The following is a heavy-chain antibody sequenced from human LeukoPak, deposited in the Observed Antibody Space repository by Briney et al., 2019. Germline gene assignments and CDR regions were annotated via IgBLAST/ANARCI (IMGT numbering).Heavy chain of an antibody. V-gene: IGHV1-8*03. CDR1: GGTFSSYA. CDR3: ARVGVWFDP. Sequence: ASVKVSCKASGGTFSSYAISWVRQATGQGLEWMGWMNPNSGNTGYAQKFQGRVTITRNTSISTAYMELSSLRSEDTAVYYCARVGVWFDPWGQGTLVTVSS. CDR2: MNPNSGNT. J-gene: IGHJ5*02.